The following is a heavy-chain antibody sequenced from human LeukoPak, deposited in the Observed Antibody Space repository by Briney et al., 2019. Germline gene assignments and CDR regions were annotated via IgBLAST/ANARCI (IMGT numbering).Heavy chain of an antibody. V-gene: IGHV4-34*01. Sequence: SETLSLTCAVYGGSFSGYYWSWIRQPPGKGLEWIGEINHSGSTNYNPSLKSRVTLSVDTSKNQFSLKLSSVTAADTAVYYCARLWFGELLSSDYWGQGTLVTVSS. CDR2: INHSGST. J-gene: IGHJ4*02. D-gene: IGHD3-10*01. CDR1: GGSFSGYY. CDR3: ARLWFGELLSSDY.